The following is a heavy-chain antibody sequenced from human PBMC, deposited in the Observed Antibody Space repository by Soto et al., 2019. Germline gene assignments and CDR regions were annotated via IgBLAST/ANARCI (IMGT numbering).Heavy chain of an antibody. Sequence: QVQLQESGPGLVKPSETLSLTCTVSGGSVSSGSYYWSWIRQPPGKGLEWIGYIYYSGSTNYNPSLKSRVTISVDTSKNQFSLKLSSVTAADTAVYYCAREPSIAARPDGWFDPWGQGTLVTVSS. J-gene: IGHJ5*02. CDR3: AREPSIAARPDGWFDP. CDR2: IYYSGST. D-gene: IGHD6-6*01. V-gene: IGHV4-61*01. CDR1: GGSVSSGSYY.